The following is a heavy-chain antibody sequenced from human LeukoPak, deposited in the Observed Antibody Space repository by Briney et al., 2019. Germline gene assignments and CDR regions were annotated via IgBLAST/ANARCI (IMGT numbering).Heavy chain of an antibody. CDR3: AREVRLLSY. Sequence: KPGGSLRLSCGASGFIFSDYYMSWIRQAPRKGLEWISYISNSGSTIYYADPVKGRFTLSRDNAKNSLYLQMNSLRAEDTAVYYCAREVRLLSYWGQGTLVTVSS. D-gene: IGHD2/OR15-2a*01. CDR1: GFIFSDYY. J-gene: IGHJ4*02. V-gene: IGHV3-11*01. CDR2: ISNSGSTI.